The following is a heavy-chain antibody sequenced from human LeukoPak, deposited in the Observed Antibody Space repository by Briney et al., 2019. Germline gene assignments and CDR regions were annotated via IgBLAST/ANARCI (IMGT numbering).Heavy chain of an antibody. Sequence: GGSLRLSCAASGFTFSSYWMSWVRQAPGKGLEWVANIKQDGSEKYYVDSVKGRFTISRDNAKNSLYLQMNGLRAEDTAVYYCARVSSSWYAADYWDQGTLVTVSS. V-gene: IGHV3-7*01. CDR1: GFTFSSYW. CDR2: IKQDGSEK. J-gene: IGHJ4*02. CDR3: ARVSSSWYAADY. D-gene: IGHD6-13*01.